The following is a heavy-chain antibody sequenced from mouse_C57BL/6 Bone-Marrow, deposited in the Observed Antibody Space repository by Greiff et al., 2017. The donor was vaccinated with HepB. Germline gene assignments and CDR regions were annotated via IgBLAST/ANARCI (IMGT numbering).Heavy chain of an antibody. J-gene: IGHJ2*01. Sequence: QVQLKQRGAELVMPGASVKLSCKASGYTFTSYWMHWVKQRPGQGLEWIGEIDPSDSYTNYNQKFKGKSTLTVDKSSSTAYMQLSSLTSEDSAVYYCAREDGSSYPYFDYWGQGTTLTVSS. CDR1: GYTFTSYW. V-gene: IGHV1-69*01. CDR3: AREDGSSYPYFDY. D-gene: IGHD1-1*01. CDR2: IDPSDSYT.